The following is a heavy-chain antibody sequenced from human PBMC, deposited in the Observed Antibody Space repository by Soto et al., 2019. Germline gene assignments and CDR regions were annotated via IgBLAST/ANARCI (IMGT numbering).Heavy chain of an antibody. V-gene: IGHV1-3*01. CDR3: ARDRGAQLVGDYGMDV. J-gene: IGHJ6*02. D-gene: IGHD6-6*01. CDR1: GNTVPNYA. CDR2: INGGNGNT. Sequence: ASVKVSCKASGNTVPNYAIHWVRQAPGQRLEWMGWINGGNGNTYYSEHFQGRVTFTRDTSAGTVYMQLSSLTSEDTAVYYCARDRGAQLVGDYGMDVWGQGTTVTVSS.